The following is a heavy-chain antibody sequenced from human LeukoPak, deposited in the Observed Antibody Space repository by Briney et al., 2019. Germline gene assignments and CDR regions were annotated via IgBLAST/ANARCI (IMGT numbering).Heavy chain of an antibody. V-gene: IGHV3-48*03. CDR1: GFTFSSYE. J-gene: IGHJ5*02. Sequence: LTGGSLRLSCAASGFTFSSYEMNWVRQAPGKGLEWVSYISSSGSTIYYADSVKGRFTVSRDNAKNLLYLQMNSLRADDTAVYYCARHPRTVRGADWFDPWGQGTLVTVSS. CDR3: ARHPRTVRGADWFDP. D-gene: IGHD3-10*01. CDR2: ISSSGSTI.